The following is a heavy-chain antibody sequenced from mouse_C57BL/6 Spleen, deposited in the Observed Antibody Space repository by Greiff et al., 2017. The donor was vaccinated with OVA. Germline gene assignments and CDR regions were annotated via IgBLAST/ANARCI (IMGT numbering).Heavy chain of an antibody. Sequence: QVQLQQSGAELVKPGASVKLSCKASGYTFTSYWMQWVKQRPGQGLEWIGEIDPSDSYTNYNQKFKGKATLTVDTSSSTAYMQLSSLTSEDSAVYYCARSKVSSYIWGKGTTLTVSS. V-gene: IGHV1-50*01. J-gene: IGHJ2*01. CDR1: GYTFTSYW. CDR3: ARSKVSSYI. D-gene: IGHD2-12*01. CDR2: IDPSDSYT.